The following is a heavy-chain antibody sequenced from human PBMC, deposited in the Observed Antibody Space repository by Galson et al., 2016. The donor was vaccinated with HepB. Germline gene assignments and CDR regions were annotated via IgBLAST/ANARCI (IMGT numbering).Heavy chain of an antibody. V-gene: IGHV5-51*01. Sequence: QSGAEVKKPGESLKISCKGSGYSFTSYWIGWVRQMPGKGLEWMGTIYPGDSDTRYSPSSQGQVTISADKSISAAYLQWNSLKASDTAIYYCARRSSDASDIWGQGTKVTVSS. CDR3: ARRSSDASDI. J-gene: IGHJ3*02. CDR1: GYSFTSYW. CDR2: IYPGDSDT. D-gene: IGHD3-10*01.